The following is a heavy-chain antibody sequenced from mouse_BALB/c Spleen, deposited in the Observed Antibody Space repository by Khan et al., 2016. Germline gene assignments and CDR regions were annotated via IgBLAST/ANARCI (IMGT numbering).Heavy chain of an antibody. D-gene: IGHD2-10*01. J-gene: IGHJ1*01. CDR2: ISYSGST. CDR3: ARSPPMWYFDV. V-gene: IGHV3-2*02. CDR1: GYSITSDYA. Sequence: EVQLQESGPGLVKPSQSLSLTCTVTGYSITSDYAWNGIRQFPGNKLEWMGYISYSGSTSYNPSLKSRISITRDTSKNQFFMKVKSVTTEDSAPYYCARSPPMWYFDVWCAGTTVTVSS.